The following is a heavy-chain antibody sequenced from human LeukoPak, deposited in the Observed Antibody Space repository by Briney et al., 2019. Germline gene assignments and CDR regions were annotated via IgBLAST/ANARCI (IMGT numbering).Heavy chain of an antibody. Sequence: SETLPLTCTVSGGSISSYFWSWIRQPAGKGLEWIGRIYASGITNSNPSLKSRVTMSLDTSKNQFSLNLTSVTAADTAVYFCARETADLGRSLDSWGQGALVTVSS. J-gene: IGHJ4*02. CDR3: ARETADLGRSLDS. CDR1: GGSISSYF. V-gene: IGHV4-4*07. D-gene: IGHD1-26*01. CDR2: IYASGIT.